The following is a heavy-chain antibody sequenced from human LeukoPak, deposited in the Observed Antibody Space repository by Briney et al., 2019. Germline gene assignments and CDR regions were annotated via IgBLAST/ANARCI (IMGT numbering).Heavy chain of an antibody. CDR2: ISYEGDST. D-gene: IGHD5-18*01. Sequence: GESLKISCAASGFIFRIYGMHWVRQAPGKGLEWVALISYEGDSTYYADSVKGRFTISRHNSKNTLYLQMNSLRAEDTAVYYCARYYSYGYSSLDYWGQGTLVTVSS. CDR1: GFIFRIYG. J-gene: IGHJ4*02. CDR3: ARYYSYGYSSLDY. V-gene: IGHV3-30*03.